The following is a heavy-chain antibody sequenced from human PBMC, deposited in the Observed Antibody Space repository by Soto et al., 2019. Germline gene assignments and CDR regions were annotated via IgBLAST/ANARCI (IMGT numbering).Heavy chain of an antibody. CDR1: GFTFSSYS. CDR2: ISSSRSTI. Sequence: GGSLRLSCAASGFTFSSYSMNWVRQAPGKGLEWVSYISSSRSTIYYADSVKGRFTISRDNANNSLYLQMNSLRAEYTAVYYCFITGDFDYYYYLDVWGKVTTVTVSS. V-gene: IGHV3-48*04. J-gene: IGHJ6*03. CDR3: FITGDFDYYYYLDV. D-gene: IGHD7-27*01.